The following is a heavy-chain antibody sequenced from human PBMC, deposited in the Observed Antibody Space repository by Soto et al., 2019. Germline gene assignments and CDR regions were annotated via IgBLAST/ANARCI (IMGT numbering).Heavy chain of an antibody. V-gene: IGHV4-59*01. CDR2: IYYSGST. D-gene: IGHD3-10*01. J-gene: IGHJ4*02. CDR1: GGSISSYY. Sequence: SETLSLTCTVSGGSISSYYWSWIRQPPGKGLEWIGYIYYSGSTNYNPSLKSRVTISVDTSKNQFSLKLSSATAADTAVYYCARFYGSGSYYNLYYFDYWGQGTLVTVSS. CDR3: ARFYGSGSYYNLYYFDY.